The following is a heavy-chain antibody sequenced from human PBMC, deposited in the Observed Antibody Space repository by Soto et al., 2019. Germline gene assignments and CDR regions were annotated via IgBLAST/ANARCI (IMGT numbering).Heavy chain of an antibody. CDR3: ARYYCSGTTCYEFDY. Sequence: GESLKISCKGSGYRFNNYWIGWVRQMPGKGLEWMGIIYPGDSDTRYSPSFQGQVTISADKSINTAYLQWSSLKASDTAMYYCARYYCSGTTCYEFDYWGKGTQVPVAS. CDR2: IYPGDSDT. J-gene: IGHJ4*02. D-gene: IGHD2-2*01. CDR1: GYRFNNYW. V-gene: IGHV5-51*01.